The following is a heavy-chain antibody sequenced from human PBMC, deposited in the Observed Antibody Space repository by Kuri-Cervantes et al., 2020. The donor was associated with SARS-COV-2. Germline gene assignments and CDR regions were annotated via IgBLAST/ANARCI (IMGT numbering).Heavy chain of an antibody. CDR2: ISGNSVWI. CDR3: GPFSRYAYDFDK. V-gene: IGHV3-23*01. D-gene: IGHD3-9*01. CDR1: GFAFSSHS. J-gene: IGHJ4*02. Sequence: GGSLRLSCAASGFAFSSHSMTWLRQAPGWELEWVSAISGNSVWIYYADSVKGRFTISRDNSKNIAYLQMNSLGADDTAVYYCGPFSRYAYDFDKWGQGILVTVSS.